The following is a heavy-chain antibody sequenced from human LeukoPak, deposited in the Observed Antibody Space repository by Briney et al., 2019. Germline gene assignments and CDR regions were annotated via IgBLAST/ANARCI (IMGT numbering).Heavy chain of an antibody. CDR3: ARDSGVSTSWFRESDF. CDR2: IYSGGST. V-gene: IGHV3-66*02. J-gene: IGHJ4*02. D-gene: IGHD6-13*01. CDR1: GFTVSSNY. Sequence: GGSLRLSCAASGFTVSSNYMSWVRQAPGKGLEWVSVIYSGGSTYYADSVKGRFSISRDNSKNTLYLQMNSLRPEDTAIYYCARDSGVSTSWFRESDFWGQGTLVSVSS.